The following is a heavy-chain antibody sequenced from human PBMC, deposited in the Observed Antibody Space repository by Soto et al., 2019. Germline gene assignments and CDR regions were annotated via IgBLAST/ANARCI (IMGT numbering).Heavy chain of an antibody. CDR3: ATFRDVYNFDX. D-gene: IGHD1-1*01. J-gene: IGHJ5*01. Sequence: EGSLRLSGAASGFTFSSCAMSWVRQAPGEGLEGVASISCSGGSTYYADSVKGRFTISRDNSKNTLYLHMNSLRAEDTAVYYCATFRDVYNFDXWGQGTLVTASX. CDR1: GFTFSSCA. CDR2: ISCSGGST. V-gene: IGHV3-23*01.